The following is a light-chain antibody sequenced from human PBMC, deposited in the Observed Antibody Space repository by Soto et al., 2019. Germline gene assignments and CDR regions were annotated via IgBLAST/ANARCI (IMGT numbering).Light chain of an antibody. J-gene: IGKJ1*01. CDR2: GAS. Sequence: ETVMTQSPATLSVSPGETATLSCRASQNVYTNLAWYQQKPGQAPRLVIYGASTRATGIPARFSGSGSGTEFTLTISSLQSEDFAVYYCQQYYNWPRTFGQGTKVDNK. V-gene: IGKV3-15*01. CDR3: QQYYNWPRT. CDR1: QNVYTN.